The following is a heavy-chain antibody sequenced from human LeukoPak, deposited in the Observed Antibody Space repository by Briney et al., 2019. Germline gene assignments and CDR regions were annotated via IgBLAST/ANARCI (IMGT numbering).Heavy chain of an antibody. CDR3: ARHLYYSASAFWYIDL. D-gene: IGHD3-10*01. V-gene: IGHV4-34*01. Sequence: PSETLSLTCGVYDGSFSGYSWSWIRQSPDKGLEWIGEINHSGSTNYNPSLQSRVTVSIDTSKNEFSLILTSVTAADTAQYYCARHLYYSASAFWYIDLWGRGTLVIVSP. CDR2: INHSGST. J-gene: IGHJ2*01. CDR1: DGSFSGYS.